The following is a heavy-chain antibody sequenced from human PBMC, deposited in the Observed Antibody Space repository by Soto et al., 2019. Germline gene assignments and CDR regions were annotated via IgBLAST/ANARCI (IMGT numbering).Heavy chain of an antibody. J-gene: IGHJ5*02. V-gene: IGHV4-39*01. CDR1: GGSIISSSFH. CDR2: IYYSGST. Sequence: SETLSLTCTVSGGSIISSSFHWGLIRQPPGKGLEWIGSIYYSGSTYYSPSLKSRVTISVDTSKNQFSLKLSSVTAADTAVYYCARRERAAGTDWWFDPWGQGTLVTVSS. CDR3: ARRERAAGTDWWFDP. D-gene: IGHD6-13*01.